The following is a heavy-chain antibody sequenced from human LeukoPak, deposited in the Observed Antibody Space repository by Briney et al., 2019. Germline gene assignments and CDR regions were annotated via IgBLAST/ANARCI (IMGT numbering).Heavy chain of an antibody. J-gene: IGHJ4*02. V-gene: IGHV3-23*03. CDR2: IYSGGST. Sequence: GGSLRLSCAASGFTFSSYAMSWVRQAPGKGLEWVSVIYSGGSTYYADSVKGRFTISRDNSKNTLYLQMNSLRAEDTAVYYCAKVHYYGSGSYYNALYFDYWGQGTLVTVSS. CDR3: AKVHYYGSGSYYNALYFDY. D-gene: IGHD3-10*01. CDR1: GFTFSSYA.